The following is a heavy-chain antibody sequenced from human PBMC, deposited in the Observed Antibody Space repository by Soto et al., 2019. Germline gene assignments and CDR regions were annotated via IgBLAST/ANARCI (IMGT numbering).Heavy chain of an antibody. V-gene: IGHV4-39*01. CDR1: GGSISSSSYY. J-gene: IGHJ3*02. D-gene: IGHD4-17*01. Sequence: QLQLQESGPGLVKPSETLSLTCTVSGGSISSSSYYWGWIRQPPGKGLEWIVSIYYSWSTYYNPSLKSRVTISVDTAKHQFSLKLSSVTAAATAVYYCARYNTVTTLRRRDGAFDIWGQGTMVTVSS. CDR2: IYYSWST. CDR3: ARYNTVTTLRRRDGAFDI.